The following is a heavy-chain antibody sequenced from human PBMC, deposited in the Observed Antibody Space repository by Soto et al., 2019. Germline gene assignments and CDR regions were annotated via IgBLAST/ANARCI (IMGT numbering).Heavy chain of an antibody. J-gene: IGHJ4*02. CDR3: TREMRFYDYIWGSYRYISDY. V-gene: IGHV3-49*03. CDR1: GFTFGDYA. D-gene: IGHD3-16*02. Sequence: GGSLRLSCTASGFTFGDYAMSWFRQAPGKGLEWVGFIRSKAYGGTTEYAASVKGRFTISRDDSKSIAYLQMNSLKTEDTAVYYCTREMRFYDYIWGSYRYISDYWGQGTLVTVSS. CDR2: IRSKAYGGTT.